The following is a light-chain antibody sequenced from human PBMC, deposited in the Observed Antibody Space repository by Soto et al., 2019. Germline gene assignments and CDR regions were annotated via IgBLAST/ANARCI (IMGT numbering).Light chain of an antibody. J-gene: IGKJ1*01. CDR3: QQYNSYWT. CDR2: DAS. CDR1: QSISLS. V-gene: IGKV1-5*01. Sequence: LRMTQSPSTLSAFVGDRVTITCRASQSISLSLAWYQQKPGKAPDLLISDASNLERGVPSRFSGSGSGTEFTLTISSLQPDDFATYYCQQYNSYWTFGPGTKVDIK.